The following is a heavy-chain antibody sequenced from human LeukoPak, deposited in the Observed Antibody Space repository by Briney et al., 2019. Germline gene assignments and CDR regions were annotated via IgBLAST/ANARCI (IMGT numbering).Heavy chain of an antibody. CDR1: GFTFGSYS. V-gene: IGHV3-21*01. D-gene: IGHD4-17*01. J-gene: IGHJ4*02. CDR2: ISSSSSYI. Sequence: GGSLRLSCAASGFTFGSYSMNWVRQAPGKGLEWVSSISSSSSYIYYADSVKGRFTISRDNAKNSLYLQMNSLRAEDTAVYYCARGGTVLFDYWGQGTLVTVSS. CDR3: ARGGTVLFDY.